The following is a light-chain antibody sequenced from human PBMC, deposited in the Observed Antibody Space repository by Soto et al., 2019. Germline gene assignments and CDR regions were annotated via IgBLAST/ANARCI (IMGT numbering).Light chain of an antibody. J-gene: IGLJ2*01. CDR1: DYGRKS. V-gene: IGLV3-21*02. CDR2: DDS. CDR3: QVWDTSSDLHVL. Sequence: SYELTQPPSVSVAPGQTARITCGVNDYGRKSVNWYQQKPGQAPVLVVYDDSDRPSGIPERFSGSNSGNTATLTIRRVEGGDEADYYCQVWDTSSDLHVLFGGGTKVTVL.